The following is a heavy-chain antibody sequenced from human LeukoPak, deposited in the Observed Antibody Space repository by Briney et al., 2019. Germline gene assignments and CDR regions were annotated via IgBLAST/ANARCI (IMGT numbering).Heavy chain of an antibody. CDR3: ARDRRDSSSSNWFDP. Sequence: SETLSLTCAVYGGSFSGYYWSWIRQPPGTGLEWIGEINHSGSTNYNPSLTSRVTISVDKSKNQFSLKLTSVTAADTAVYYCARDRRDSSSSNWFDPWGQGTLVTVSS. V-gene: IGHV4-34*01. CDR2: INHSGST. J-gene: IGHJ5*02. CDR1: GGSFSGYY. D-gene: IGHD6-13*01.